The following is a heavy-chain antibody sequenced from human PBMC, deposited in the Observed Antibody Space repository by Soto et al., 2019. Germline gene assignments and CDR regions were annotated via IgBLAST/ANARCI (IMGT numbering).Heavy chain of an antibody. CDR3: ARYREGTAGFGETDV. V-gene: IGHV4-59*01. D-gene: IGHD3-10*01. J-gene: IGHJ6*02. CDR1: GGSISSYY. Sequence: SETLSLTCTVSGGSISSYYWSWIRQPPGKGLEWIGYIYYSGSTNYNPSLKSRVTISLDTSKNQFPLKLSSVTAADTAVYYCARYREGTAGFGETDVWGQGTTVTVSS. CDR2: IYYSGST.